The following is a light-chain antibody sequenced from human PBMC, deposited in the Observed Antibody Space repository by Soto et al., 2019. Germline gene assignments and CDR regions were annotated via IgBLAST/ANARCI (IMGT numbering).Light chain of an antibody. CDR1: QGISSSY. J-gene: IGKJ4*01. Sequence: DIQLTLSPSFLSASVGDRVTITCRASQGISSSYLAWYQQTPGKAPKILSYAASTLQSGVPSRFSGSGSGTEFTLTISSLQPEDFATYYCQQLNNYPLTFGGGTKV. V-gene: IGKV1-9*01. CDR2: AAS. CDR3: QQLNNYPLT.